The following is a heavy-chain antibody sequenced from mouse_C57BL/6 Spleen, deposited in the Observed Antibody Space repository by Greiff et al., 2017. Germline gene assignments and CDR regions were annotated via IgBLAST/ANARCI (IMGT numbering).Heavy chain of an antibody. CDR3: ARWGYGEDY. CDR2: IYPGSGNT. V-gene: IGHV1-76*01. J-gene: IGHJ2*01. CDR1: GYTFTDYY. D-gene: IGHD2-13*01. Sequence: VQLQQSGAELVRPGASVKLSCKASGYTFTDYYINWVKQRPGQGLEWIARIYPGSGNTYYNEKFKGKATLTAEKSSSTAYMQLSSLTSEDSAVYFCARWGYGEDYWGQGTTLTVSS.